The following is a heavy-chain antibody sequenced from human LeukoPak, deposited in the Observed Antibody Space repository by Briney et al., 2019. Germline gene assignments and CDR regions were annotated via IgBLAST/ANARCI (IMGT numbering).Heavy chain of an antibody. CDR1: GGSISSSSYY. Sequence: PSETLSLTCTVSGGSISSSSYYWGWIRQPPGKGLEWIGSIYYSGSTYYNPSLKSRVTISVDTSKNQFSLKLSSVTAADTAVYYCARDGHSYGSPNYYYYGMDVWGQGTTVTVSS. D-gene: IGHD5-18*01. CDR2: IYYSGST. CDR3: ARDGHSYGSPNYYYYGMDV. V-gene: IGHV4-39*07. J-gene: IGHJ6*02.